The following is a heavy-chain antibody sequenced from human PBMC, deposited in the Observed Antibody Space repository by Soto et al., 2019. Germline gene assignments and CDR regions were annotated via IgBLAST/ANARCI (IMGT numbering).Heavy chain of an antibody. CDR2: IYYSGST. CDR1: GGSISSGDYY. Sequence: TLSLTCTVSGGSISSGDYYWSWIRQPPGKGLEWIGYIYYSGSTYYNPSLKSRVTISVDTSKNQFSLKLSSVTAADTAVYYCARDRGNWYDYYYYYGMDVWGQGTTVTVSS. V-gene: IGHV4-30-4*01. J-gene: IGHJ6*02. CDR3: ARDRGNWYDYYYYYGMDV. D-gene: IGHD1-1*01.